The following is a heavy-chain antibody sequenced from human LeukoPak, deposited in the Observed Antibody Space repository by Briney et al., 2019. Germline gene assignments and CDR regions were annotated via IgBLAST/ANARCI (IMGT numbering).Heavy chain of an antibody. V-gene: IGHV3-21*01. J-gene: IGHJ5*02. CDR2: ISSSSSYI. CDR3: AGERPSPGIDPGWFDP. CDR1: GFTFSSYS. Sequence: PGGSLRLSCAASGFTFSSYSMNWVRQAPGKGLEWVSSISSSSSYIYYADSVKGRFTISRDNAKNSLYLQMNSLRAEDTAVYYCAGERPSPGIDPGWFDPWGQGTRVAVSP. D-gene: IGHD6-13*01.